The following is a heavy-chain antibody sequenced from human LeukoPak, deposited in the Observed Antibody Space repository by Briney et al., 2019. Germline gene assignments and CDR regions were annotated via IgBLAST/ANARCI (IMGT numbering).Heavy chain of an antibody. J-gene: IGHJ5*02. D-gene: IGHD5-12*01. CDR3: ARYDIVATNWFDP. CDR2: ITHRGST. CDR1: GGSLSGYY. V-gene: IGHV4-34*01. Sequence: SETLSLTCAVYGGSLSGYYWSWIRQPPGKGLEWIGEITHRGSTNYNPSLKSRVTISVDTSKNQFSLKLNSVTAADTAVYYCARYDIVATNWFDPWGQGTLVTVSS.